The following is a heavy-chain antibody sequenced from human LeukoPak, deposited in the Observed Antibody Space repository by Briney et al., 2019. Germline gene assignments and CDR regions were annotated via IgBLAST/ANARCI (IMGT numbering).Heavy chain of an antibody. Sequence: PSETLSLTCAVSGGSISSYYWSWIRQPPGKGLEWIGYIYTSGSTNYNPSLKSRVTISVDTSKNQFSLKLSSVTAADTAVYYCARLYCTNGVCYFDYWGQGTLVTVSS. D-gene: IGHD2-8*01. CDR3: ARLYCTNGVCYFDY. J-gene: IGHJ4*02. CDR2: IYTSGST. V-gene: IGHV4-4*09. CDR1: GGSISSYY.